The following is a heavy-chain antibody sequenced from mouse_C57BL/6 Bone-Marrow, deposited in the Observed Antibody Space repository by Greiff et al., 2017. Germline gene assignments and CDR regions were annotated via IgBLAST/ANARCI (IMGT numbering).Heavy chain of an antibody. J-gene: IGHJ4*01. V-gene: IGHV5-17*01. CDR2: ISSGSSTI. Sequence: EVKLMESGGGLVKPGGSLKLSCAASGFTFSDYGMHWVRQAPEKGLEWVAYISSGSSTIYYADTVKGRFTISRDNAKNTLFLQMTSLRSEDTAMYYCARAYYSNYEREMDYWGQGTSVTVSS. CDR3: ARAYYSNYEREMDY. D-gene: IGHD2-5*01. CDR1: GFTFSDYG.